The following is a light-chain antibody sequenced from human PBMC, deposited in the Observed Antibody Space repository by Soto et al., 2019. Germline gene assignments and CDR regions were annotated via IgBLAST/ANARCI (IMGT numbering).Light chain of an antibody. CDR1: QSILDRSKNKYY. J-gene: IGKJ1*01. V-gene: IGKV4-1*01. CDR2: WAS. Sequence: DIVMTQSPDSLAVSLGERATFNCKSSQSILDRSKNKYYLAWYQQKSGQPPKLLIYWASLSEPGVPDRFTGSGSGTDFTLTISSLQAEDVAVYYCQQYFTSPWTFGQGTKVEI. CDR3: QQYFTSPWT.